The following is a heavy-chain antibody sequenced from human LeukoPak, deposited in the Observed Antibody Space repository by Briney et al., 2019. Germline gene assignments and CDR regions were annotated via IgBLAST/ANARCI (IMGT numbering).Heavy chain of an antibody. CDR3: AGHSFDTVDAFDV. CDR2: IYPGDYDT. J-gene: IGHJ3*01. V-gene: IGHV5-51*01. CDR1: GSNFNNYW. Sequence: GESLKISCEASGSNFNNYWVGWVRQMPGKGLEWMGIIYPGDYDTRYSPSFQGHVTISVDKSISTAYLQWRSLRASDTAMYFCAGHSFDTVDAFDVWGQGTIVTVSA. D-gene: IGHD2-2*02.